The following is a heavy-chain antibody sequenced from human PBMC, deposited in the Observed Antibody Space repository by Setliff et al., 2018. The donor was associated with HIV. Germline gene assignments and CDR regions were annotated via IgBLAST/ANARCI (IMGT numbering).Heavy chain of an antibody. J-gene: IGHJ4*02. CDR1: GFTFSSYG. V-gene: IGHV3-48*01. CDR2: ISPSSTII. CDR3: ARDFCGSSCSSGYGYFDH. D-gene: IGHD2-15*01. Sequence: PGGSLRLSCAASGFTFSSYGMHWVRQAPGKGLEWVSYISPSSTIIYYPDSVKGRFTTSRDNARNSLYLEMNSLRADDTAVYYCARDFCGSSCSSGYGYFDHWGQGTLVTVSS.